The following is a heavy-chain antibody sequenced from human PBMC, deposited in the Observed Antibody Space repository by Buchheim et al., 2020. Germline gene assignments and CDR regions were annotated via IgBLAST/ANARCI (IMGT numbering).Heavy chain of an antibody. CDR1: GGSISSYY. CDR3: ARQVVTSDAEFFQY. V-gene: IGHV4-59*08. D-gene: IGHD4-23*01. Sequence: QVQLQQWGAGLVKPSETLSLTCTVSGGSISSYYWSWIRQLPGKGLEWIGYIYYSGTTNYNPSLKSRVTISADTSPNHFSLPLTSVTAADTAVYYCARQVVTSDAEFFQYWGQGTL. CDR2: IYYSGTT. J-gene: IGHJ1*01.